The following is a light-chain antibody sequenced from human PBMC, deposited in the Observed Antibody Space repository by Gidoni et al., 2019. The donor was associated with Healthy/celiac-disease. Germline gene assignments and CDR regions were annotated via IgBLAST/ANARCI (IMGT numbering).Light chain of an antibody. J-gene: IGLJ3*02. CDR1: SSDVGGYNY. CDR2: DVS. Sequence: SALTQPRSVSWSPGQSVTISCTGTSSDVGGYNYVSWYQQHPGKAPKLMIYDVSNRPSGVTDRFSGSKSGNTASLTISGLQAEDEADYYCCSYAGSYTFVFGGGTKLTVL. V-gene: IGLV2-11*01. CDR3: CSYAGSYTFV.